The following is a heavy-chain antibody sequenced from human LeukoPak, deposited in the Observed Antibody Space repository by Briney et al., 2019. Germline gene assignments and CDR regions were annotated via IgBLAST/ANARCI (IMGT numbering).Heavy chain of an antibody. CDR2: INPNSGGT. Sequence: ASVKVSCKASGYTFTGYYMHWVRQAPGQGLEWMGWINPNSGGTNYAQKFQGRVTMTRDASISTAYMELEGLRSDDTAVYYCAKGGVVQGVHDYWGQGTLVTVSS. CDR3: AKGGVVQGVHDY. J-gene: IGHJ4*02. V-gene: IGHV1-2*02. CDR1: GYTFTGYY. D-gene: IGHD3-10*01.